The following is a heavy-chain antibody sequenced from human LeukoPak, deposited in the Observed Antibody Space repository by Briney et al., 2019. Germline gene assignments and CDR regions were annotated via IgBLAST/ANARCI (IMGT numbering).Heavy chain of an antibody. D-gene: IGHD3-16*02. CDR1: GYTFTSYG. V-gene: IGHV1-18*01. CDR2: NSAYNGNT. CDR3: ARDQAFGGVIALDY. Sequence: ASVKVSCKASGYTFTSYGISWVRQAPGQGLEWMGWNSAYNGNTNYAQKLQGRVTMTTDTSTSTAYMELRSLRSDDTAVYYCARDQAFGGVIALDYWGQGTLVTVSS. J-gene: IGHJ4*02.